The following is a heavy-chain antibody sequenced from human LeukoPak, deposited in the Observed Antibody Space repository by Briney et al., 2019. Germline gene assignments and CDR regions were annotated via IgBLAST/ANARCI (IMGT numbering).Heavy chain of an antibody. CDR2: IYSDDST. D-gene: IGHD7-27*01. J-gene: IGHJ6*02. CDR1: GFTVNNNC. Sequence: GGSLRLSCVASGFTVNNNCMTWVRQAPGKGLERVSVIYSDDSTYYSDSVKGRFTISRDNSESTLYLQMNSVRAEDTAVYYCARERIYFASGRDLTDARLFYYYGMDVWGQGTTVTVSS. CDR3: ARERIYFASGRDLTDARLFYYYGMDV. V-gene: IGHV3-53*01.